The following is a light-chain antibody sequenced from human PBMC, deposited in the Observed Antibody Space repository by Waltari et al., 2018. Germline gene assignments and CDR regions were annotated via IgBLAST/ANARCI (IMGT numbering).Light chain of an antibody. CDR3: QKYNDWPLT. CDR2: YTS. CDR1: HSVGNT. V-gene: IGKV3D-15*01. Sequence: ETEMLQSPATLSLSPGERATLSCRASHSVGNTLAWYQQKPGQALRLLICYTSNRATGMPGRCRGSGSGTAFTLTISSLDPEDVGVYYCQKYNDWPLTFGGGTMVEIK. J-gene: IGKJ4*01.